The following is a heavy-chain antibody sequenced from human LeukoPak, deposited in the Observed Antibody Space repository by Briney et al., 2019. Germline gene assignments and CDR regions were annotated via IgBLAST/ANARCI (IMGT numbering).Heavy chain of an antibody. CDR2: INPNSGGT. CDR3: ARDDGGSYFNDY. Sequence: ASVKVSCKASGYTFTGYYMHWVRQAPGQGLEWMGWINPNSGGTNYAQKFQGRVTMTRDTSISTAYMELSRLRSDDTAVYYCARDDGGSYFNDYWGQGTLVTVSS. V-gene: IGHV1-2*02. CDR1: GYTFTGYY. D-gene: IGHD1-26*01. J-gene: IGHJ4*02.